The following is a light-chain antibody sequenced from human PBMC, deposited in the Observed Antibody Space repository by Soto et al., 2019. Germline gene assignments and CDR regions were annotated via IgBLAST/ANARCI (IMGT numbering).Light chain of an antibody. J-gene: IGKJ4*01. CDR1: QSVISSY. Sequence: EIVLTQSPGTLSLSPGERATLSCRASQSVISSYLAWYQQKPAQAPMLLIYGASSRATGIPDRFSGSGSGTDFTLTISRLGPEDFAVYYCQEYGTSLLTFGGGTKVEIK. CDR2: GAS. V-gene: IGKV3-20*01. CDR3: QEYGTSLLT.